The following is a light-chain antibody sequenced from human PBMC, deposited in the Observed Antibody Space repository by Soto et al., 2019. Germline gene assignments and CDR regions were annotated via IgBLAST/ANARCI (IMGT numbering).Light chain of an antibody. CDR1: QDVSTW. J-gene: IGKJ1*01. V-gene: IGKV1-12*01. CDR2: ATS. Sequence: DIQMTQSPSSVSASVGDRVTITCRASQDVSTWVAWYQRRPGKAPKLLMYATSTLQSGVPSRFSGSGSGTDFTLTISSLQPEDSAIYFCQQAHTLPRTFGQGTKVDIK. CDR3: QQAHTLPRT.